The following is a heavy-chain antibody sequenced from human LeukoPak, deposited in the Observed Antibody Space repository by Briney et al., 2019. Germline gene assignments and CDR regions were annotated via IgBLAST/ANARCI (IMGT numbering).Heavy chain of an antibody. CDR1: GGSISSSSYY. J-gene: IGHJ4*02. Sequence: SETLSLTCTVSGGSISSSSYYWGWVRQPPGKGREWIVSIYYSGSTYYNPSLKTRVTISVDTSKTQFSLKLSSVTAADTAVYYCARLYYYDSSGYYEYYFDYWGQGTLVTVSS. CDR3: ARLYYYDSSGYYEYYFDY. CDR2: IYYSGST. D-gene: IGHD3-22*01. V-gene: IGHV4-39*07.